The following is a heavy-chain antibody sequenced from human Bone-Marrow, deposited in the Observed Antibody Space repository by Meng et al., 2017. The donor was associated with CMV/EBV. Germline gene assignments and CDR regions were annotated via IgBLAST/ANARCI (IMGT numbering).Heavy chain of an antibody. CDR1: GFTFDDYA. J-gene: IGHJ4*02. V-gene: IGHV3-9*01. D-gene: IGHD5-12*01. CDR2: ISWNSGSI. CDR3: ARGGWLRFSDY. Sequence: SLKISCAASGFTFDDYAMHWVRQAPGKGLEWVSGISWNSGSIGYADSVKGRFTISRDNAKNSLYLQMNSLRAEDTALYYCARGGWLRFSDYWGQGTLVTVSS.